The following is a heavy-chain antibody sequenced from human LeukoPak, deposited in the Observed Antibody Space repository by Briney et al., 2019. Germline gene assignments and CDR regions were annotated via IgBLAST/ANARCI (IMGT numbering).Heavy chain of an antibody. D-gene: IGHD4-17*01. Sequence: PSETLSLTCAVSGGSISSGGYSWSWIRQPPGKGLEWIGYIYYSGSTYYNPSLKSRVTISVDTSKNQFSLKLSSVTAADTAVYYCARDALLHDYGDYPPIWGQGTMVTVSS. V-gene: IGHV4-30-4*07. CDR1: GGSISSGGYS. CDR3: ARDALLHDYGDYPPI. J-gene: IGHJ3*02. CDR2: IYYSGST.